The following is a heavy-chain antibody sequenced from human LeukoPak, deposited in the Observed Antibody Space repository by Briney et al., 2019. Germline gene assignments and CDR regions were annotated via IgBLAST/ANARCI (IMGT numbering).Heavy chain of an antibody. CDR3: ARVSAAAGTVDY. CDR2: ISYDGSNK. V-gene: IGHV3-30-3*01. D-gene: IGHD6-13*01. J-gene: IGHJ4*02. Sequence: GRSLRLSCAASGFTFSSYAMHWVRQAPGKGLEWVAVISYDGSNKYYADSVKGRFTISRDNSKNTLYLQINSLRAEDTAVYYCARVSAAAGTVDYWGQGTLVTVSS. CDR1: GFTFSSYA.